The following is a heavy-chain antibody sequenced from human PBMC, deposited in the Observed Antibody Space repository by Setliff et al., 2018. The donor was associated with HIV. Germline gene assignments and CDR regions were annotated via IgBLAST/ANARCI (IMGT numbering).Heavy chain of an antibody. CDR3: ARGYSAAGTLYYYGMDV. CDR1: GYTFTSYD. J-gene: IGHJ6*02. V-gene: IGHV1-8*02. Sequence: GASVKVSCKASGYTFTSYDINWVRQATGQGLEWMGWMNPNSGNTAYAQKFQGRVTMPRNTSISTAYMELSSLRSDDTAVYYCARGYSAAGTLYYYGMDVWGQGTTGTVS. CDR2: MNPNSGNT. D-gene: IGHD6-13*01.